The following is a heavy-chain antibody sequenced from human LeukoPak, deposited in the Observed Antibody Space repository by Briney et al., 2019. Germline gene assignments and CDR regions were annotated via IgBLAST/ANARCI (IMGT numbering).Heavy chain of an antibody. CDR1: GGSISSYY. CDR2: IYYSGST. V-gene: IGHV4-59*01. Sequence: SETLSLTCTVSGGSISSYYWSWIRQPPGKGLEWIGYIYYSGSTNYNPSLKSRVTISVDTSKNQFSLKLSSVTAADTAVYYCARAQPFRTGDCYSDWGQGTLVTVSS. CDR3: ARAQPFRTGDCYSD. D-gene: IGHD2-21*02. J-gene: IGHJ4*02.